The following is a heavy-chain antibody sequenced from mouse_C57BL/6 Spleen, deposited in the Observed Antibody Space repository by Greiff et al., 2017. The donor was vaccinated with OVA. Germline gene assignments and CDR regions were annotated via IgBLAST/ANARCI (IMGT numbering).Heavy chain of an antibody. D-gene: IGHD1-1*01. CDR1: GYTFTDYY. J-gene: IGHJ2*01. V-gene: IGHV1-19*01. Sequence: VQLQQSGPVLVKPGASVKMSCKASGYTFTDYYMNWVKQSHGKSLEWIGVINPYNGGTSYNQKFKGKATLTVDKSSSTAYMELNSLTSEDSAVYYCARYGSYFDYWGQGTTLTVSS. CDR2: INPYNGGT. CDR3: ARYGSYFDY.